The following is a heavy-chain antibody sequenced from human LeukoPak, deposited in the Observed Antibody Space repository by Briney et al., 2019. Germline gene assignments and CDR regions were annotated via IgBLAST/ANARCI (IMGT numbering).Heavy chain of an antibody. CDR1: GFTFSSYP. V-gene: IGHV3-23*01. D-gene: IGHD4-17*01. CDR3: ARHTIASDGARLFDY. J-gene: IGHJ4*02. Sequence: PGGSLRLSCAASGFTFSSYPMSWVRQAPGKGLEWVSAISARAGGIYYADSVKGRFTISRDNSKSTLSLQMSSLRAEDTAVYYCARHTIASDGARLFDYWGRGTLVTVSS. CDR2: ISARAGGI.